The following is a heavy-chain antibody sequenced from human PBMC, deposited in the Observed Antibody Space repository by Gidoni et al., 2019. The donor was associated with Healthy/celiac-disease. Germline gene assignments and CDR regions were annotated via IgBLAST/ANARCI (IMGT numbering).Heavy chain of an antibody. CDR2: ISWNSGSI. CDR1: GSTLDDYA. V-gene: IGHV3-9*01. CDR3: AKDIIAVAGIVDY. Sequence: EVQLLESGGGWVQPGRYLRPSCAASGSTLDDYAMPWVRQAPGKGLEWVSGISWNSGSIGYADSVKGRFTISRDNAKNSLYLQMNSLRAEDTALYYCAKDIIAVAGIVDYWGQGTLVTVSS. D-gene: IGHD6-19*01. J-gene: IGHJ4*02.